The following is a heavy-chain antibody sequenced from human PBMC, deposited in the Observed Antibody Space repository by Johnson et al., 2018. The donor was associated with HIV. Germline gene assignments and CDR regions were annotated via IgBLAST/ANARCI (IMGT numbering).Heavy chain of an antibody. CDR1: GLTVSTND. CDR3: ARVTGDSSSWYVGAFDI. V-gene: IGHV3-66*01. Sequence: VQLVESGGGLVQPGGSLRLSCAASGLTVSTNDINWVRQAPGKGLEWVAIIYSGGSTYYADSVKGRFNISRDKSKNTLYLQMNSLRAEDTAVYYCARVTGDSSSWYVGAFDIWGQGTMVTVSS. CDR2: IYSGGST. D-gene: IGHD6-13*01. J-gene: IGHJ3*02.